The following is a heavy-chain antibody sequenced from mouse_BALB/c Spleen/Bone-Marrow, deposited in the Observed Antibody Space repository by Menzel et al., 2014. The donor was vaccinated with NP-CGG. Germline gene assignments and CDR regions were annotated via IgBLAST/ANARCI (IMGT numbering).Heavy chain of an antibody. J-gene: IGHJ2*01. V-gene: IGHV3-2*02. CDR1: GYSITSDYA. CDR3: ARSVYYGSSYVDY. CDR2: LSYSGST. Sequence: EVKLEESGPGLVKPSQSLSLACTVTGYSITSDYAWNWIRQFPGNELEWMGYLSYSGSTSYNPSLKSRISITRDTSKNQFFLQLNSVTTEDTATYYCARSVYYGSSYVDYWGQGTTLTVSS. D-gene: IGHD1-1*01.